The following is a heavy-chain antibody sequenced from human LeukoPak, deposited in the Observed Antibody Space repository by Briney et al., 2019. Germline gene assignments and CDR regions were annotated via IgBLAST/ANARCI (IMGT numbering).Heavy chain of an antibody. V-gene: IGHV4-59*01. J-gene: IGHJ4*02. CDR1: GGSISSYY. Sequence: SETLSLTCAVSGGSISSYYWRWIRRPPGKGLEWIGYTYYSGSANYSPSLKSRVTMSVDTSKNQFSLRLSSVTAADTAVYYCARGGSRDGYNRPLDYWGQGTLVSVSS. D-gene: IGHD5-24*01. CDR2: TYYSGSA. CDR3: ARGGSRDGYNRPLDY.